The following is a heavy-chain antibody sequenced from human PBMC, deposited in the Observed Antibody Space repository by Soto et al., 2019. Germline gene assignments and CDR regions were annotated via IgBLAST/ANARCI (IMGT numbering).Heavy chain of an antibody. CDR1: GYTFTDYI. D-gene: IGHD5-12*01. CDR2: INPYSGNT. J-gene: IGHJ5*02. CDR3: ARGPTRGDNYFDP. Sequence: EASVKVSCKAFGYTFTDYIITWLRQSPGQGLEWLGWINPYSGNTYYAHKVQGRVTMTSDTSTSTAYLELRSLRSDDTAVYYCARGPTRGDNYFDPWGQGTLVTVSS. V-gene: IGHV1-18*04.